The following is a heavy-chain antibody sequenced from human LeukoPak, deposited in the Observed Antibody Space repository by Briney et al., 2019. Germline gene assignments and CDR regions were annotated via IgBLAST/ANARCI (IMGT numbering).Heavy chain of an antibody. D-gene: IGHD4-17*01. Sequence: GASVKVSCKASGGTFSSYAISWVRQAPGQGLEWMGWISAYNGNTNYAQKLQGRVTMTTDTSTSTAYMELRSLRSDDTAVYYCARDYGDYSKADYWGQGTLDTVSS. V-gene: IGHV1-18*01. CDR2: ISAYNGNT. J-gene: IGHJ4*02. CDR3: ARDYGDYSKADY. CDR1: GGTFSSYA.